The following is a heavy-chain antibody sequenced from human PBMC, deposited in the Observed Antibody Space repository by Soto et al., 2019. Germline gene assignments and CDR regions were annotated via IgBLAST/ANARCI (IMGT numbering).Heavy chain of an antibody. D-gene: IGHD4-4*01. Sequence: PGGSLRLSCAASGFTFSSYGMHWVRQAPGKGLEWVAVISYDGSNKYYADSVKGRFTISRDNSKNTLYLQMNSLRAEDTAVYYCAKDLPDYRGLDYWGQGTLVTVSS. CDR2: ISYDGSNK. V-gene: IGHV3-30*18. CDR3: AKDLPDYRGLDY. J-gene: IGHJ4*02. CDR1: GFTFSSYG.